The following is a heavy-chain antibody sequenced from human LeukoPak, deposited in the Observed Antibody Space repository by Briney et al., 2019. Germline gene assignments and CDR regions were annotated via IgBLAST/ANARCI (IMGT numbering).Heavy chain of an antibody. D-gene: IGHD3-22*01. V-gene: IGHV1-2*02. J-gene: IGHJ4*02. CDR3: ARVRYSDSSVLTRKRSYYFDY. CDR2: INPNSGGT. CDR1: GYTFTDYY. Sequence: ASVKVSCKASGYTFTDYYMHWVRQAPGQGLEWMGWINPNSGGTNSAQNFQGRVTMTRDTSISTAYMELSRLRSDDTAVYYCARVRYSDSSVLTRKRSYYFDYWGQGTLVTVSS.